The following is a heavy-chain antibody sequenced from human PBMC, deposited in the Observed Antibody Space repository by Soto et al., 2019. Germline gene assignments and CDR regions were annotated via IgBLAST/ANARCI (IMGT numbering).Heavy chain of an antibody. Sequence: SETLSLTCDVSGDFIGSGDYYWTWIRQPPGKGLEYIGYIYKTGKTYYNLSLKSRPSISLDTSKSQFFLRLTSVTAADTAMSYCARSLRSSSGYFDPWGQGTLVTVSS. CDR1: GDFIGSGDYY. CDR3: ARSLRSSSGYFDP. J-gene: IGHJ5*02. D-gene: IGHD6-6*01. CDR2: IYKTGKT. V-gene: IGHV4-30-4*01.